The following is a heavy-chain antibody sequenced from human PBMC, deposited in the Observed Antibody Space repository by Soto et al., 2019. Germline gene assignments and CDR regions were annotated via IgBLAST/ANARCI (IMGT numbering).Heavy chain of an antibody. Sequence: SVKVSCKASGGTFSSYTISWVRQAPGQGLEWMGRIIPILGIANYAQKFQGRVTITADKSTSTAYMELSSLRSEDTAVYYCAAGYCSSTSCRTYYYYYYMDVWGKGTTVTVSS. CDR3: AAGYCSSTSCRTYYYYYYMDV. CDR1: GGTFSSYT. V-gene: IGHV1-69*02. CDR2: IIPILGIA. D-gene: IGHD2-2*01. J-gene: IGHJ6*03.